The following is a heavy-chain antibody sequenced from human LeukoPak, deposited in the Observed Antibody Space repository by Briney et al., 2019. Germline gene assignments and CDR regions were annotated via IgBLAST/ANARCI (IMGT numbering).Heavy chain of an antibody. CDR3: VRKALGTTVYFVH. D-gene: IGHD1-26*01. CDR1: GFTFSSYG. V-gene: IGHV3-33*01. Sequence: PGRSLRLSCAASGFTFSSYGMHWVRQAPGKGLEWVAVIWYDGSNKYYADSVKGRFTISRDNSKNTLYLQMNSLRAEDTAVYYCVRKALGTTVYFVHWREGSMATVSS. J-gene: IGHJ4*02. CDR2: IWYDGSNK.